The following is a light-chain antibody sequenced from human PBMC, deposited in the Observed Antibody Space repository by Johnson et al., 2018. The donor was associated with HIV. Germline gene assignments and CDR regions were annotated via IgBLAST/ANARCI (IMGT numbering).Light chain of an antibody. CDR2: END. V-gene: IGLV1-51*02. CDR3: GTWDSSLSAYV. CDR1: SYNIGNNL. J-gene: IGLJ1*01. Sequence: QSVLTQPPSVSAAPGQKVTISCSGSSYNIGNNLVSWYQQLPGSAPTLLIYENDKRPSGIPDRFSGSKSGTSATLDITGLQTGDEADYYCGTWDSSLSAYVIGTGTKVTVL.